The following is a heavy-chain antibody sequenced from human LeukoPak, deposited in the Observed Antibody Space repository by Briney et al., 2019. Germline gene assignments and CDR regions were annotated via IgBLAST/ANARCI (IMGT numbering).Heavy chain of an antibody. D-gene: IGHD6-6*01. V-gene: IGHV4-61*02. Sequence: PSETLSLTCTVSGGSISSGSYYWSWIRQPAGKGLEWIGRIYTSGSTNYNPSLKSRVTISVDTSKNQFSLKLSSVTAADTAVYYCAKSIAALYDAFDIWGQGTMVTVSS. CDR2: IYTSGST. J-gene: IGHJ3*02. CDR3: AKSIAALYDAFDI. CDR1: GGSISSGSYY.